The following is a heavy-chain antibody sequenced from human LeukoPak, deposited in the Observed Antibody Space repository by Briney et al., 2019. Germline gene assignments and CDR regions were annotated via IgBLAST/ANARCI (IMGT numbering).Heavy chain of an antibody. CDR1: GYTFTSYH. J-gene: IGHJ5*02. CDR3: AREFYSSSRYWFDP. Sequence: ASVKVSCKASGYTFTSYHIDWVRQAPGQGPEWMGWINTNTGNPTYAPGFTGRFVFSLDTSVSTAFLQISSLKAEDTAVYYCAREFYSSSRYWFDPWGQGTLVTVS. V-gene: IGHV7-4-1*02. CDR2: INTNTGNP. D-gene: IGHD6-13*01.